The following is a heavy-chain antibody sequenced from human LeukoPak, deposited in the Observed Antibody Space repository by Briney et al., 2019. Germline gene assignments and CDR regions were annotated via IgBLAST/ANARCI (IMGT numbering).Heavy chain of an antibody. D-gene: IGHD5-24*01. CDR2: INPSGGST. V-gene: IGHV1-46*01. CDR3: ARALHDYNPYYFDY. CDR1: GYTFTSYY. J-gene: IGHJ4*02. Sequence: ASVKVSCKASGYTFTSYYMHWVRQAPGQGLEWMGIINPSGGSTSYAQKFQGRVTITADESTSTAYMELSSLRSEDTAVYYCARALHDYNPYYFDYWGQGTLVTVSS.